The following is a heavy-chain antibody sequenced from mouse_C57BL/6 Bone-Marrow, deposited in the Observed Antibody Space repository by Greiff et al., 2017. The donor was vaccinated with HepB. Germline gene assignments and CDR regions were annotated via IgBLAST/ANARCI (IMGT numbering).Heavy chain of an antibody. CDR3: TRVYYGYDEDY. D-gene: IGHD2-2*01. CDR1: GFNIKDDY. CDR2: IDPENGDT. V-gene: IGHV14-4*01. J-gene: IGHJ2*01. Sequence: EVQLQQSGAELVRPGASVKLSCTASGFNIKDDYMHWVKQRPEQGLEWIGWIDPENGDTEYASKFQGKATITADTSSNTAYLQLSSLTSEDTAVYYCTRVYYGYDEDYWGQGTTLTVSS.